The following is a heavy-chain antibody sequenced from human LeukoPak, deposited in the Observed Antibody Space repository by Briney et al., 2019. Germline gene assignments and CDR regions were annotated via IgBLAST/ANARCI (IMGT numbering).Heavy chain of an antibody. CDR2: INSDGSST. D-gene: IGHD4-11*01. J-gene: IGHJ5*02. V-gene: IGHV3-74*01. CDR1: GFTFSSYW. CDR3: ARERLQRLNWFDP. Sequence: GGSLRLSCAASGFTFSSYWMHWVRQAPGKGLVWVSRINSDGSSTSYADSVKGRFTISRDNAKTTLYLQMNSLRAEDTAVYYCARERLQRLNWFDPWGQGTLVTVSS.